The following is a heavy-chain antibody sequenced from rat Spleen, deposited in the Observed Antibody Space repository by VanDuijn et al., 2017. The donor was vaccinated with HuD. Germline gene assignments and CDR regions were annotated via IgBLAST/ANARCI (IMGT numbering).Heavy chain of an antibody. CDR1: GFIFSDYY. Sequence: EVQLVESGGGLVQPGRSLKLSCAASGFIFSDYYMAWIRQAPGKGLEWVASISTGGDNTYYRDSVKGRFTISRDNAKNTLYLQMDSLRSEDTATYYCARQWDYWGQGVMVTVSS. J-gene: IGHJ2*01. V-gene: IGHV5-25*01. CDR3: ARQWDY. CDR2: ISTGGDNT.